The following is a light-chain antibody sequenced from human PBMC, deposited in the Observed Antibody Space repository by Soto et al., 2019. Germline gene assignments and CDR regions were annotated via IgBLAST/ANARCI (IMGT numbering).Light chain of an antibody. CDR1: QSISRF. CDR3: QQSSSTPWT. CDR2: GTS. V-gene: IGKV1-39*01. J-gene: IGKJ1*01. Sequence: DIQMTQSPSSLSASVGDRVTITCRASQSISRFLYWYQQKPGKAPKLLIYGTSSLQSGVPSRFSGSGSGTDFTLTISSLQPEDFATYYCQQSSSTPWTFGQGTQVEIK.